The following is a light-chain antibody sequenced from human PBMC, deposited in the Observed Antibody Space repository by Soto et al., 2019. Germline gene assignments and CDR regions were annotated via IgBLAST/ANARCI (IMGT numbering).Light chain of an antibody. Sequence: QSALTQPASVSWSPGQSITISCTVSSSDVGTYNYVSWYQQHPGKAPKLITYEVTNRPSGVSNRFSGSKSGNTASLTISGLRAEDEADYYCSSYTTRSTFYVFGTGTKVTVL. CDR2: EVT. J-gene: IGLJ1*01. CDR3: SSYTTRSTFYV. V-gene: IGLV2-14*01. CDR1: SSDVGTYNY.